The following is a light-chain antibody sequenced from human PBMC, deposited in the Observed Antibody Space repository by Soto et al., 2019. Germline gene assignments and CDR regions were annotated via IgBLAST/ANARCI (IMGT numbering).Light chain of an antibody. CDR1: QTVATN. CDR2: DAS. J-gene: IGKJ1*01. Sequence: EIVMTQSPATLSLSPWERGTLSCRASQTVATNLAWYQQKPGQAPRLLIYDASNRATGIPARFSGSGSGTDFTLTISSLEPEDFATYYCQQYNSYPWTLGQGTKVDIK. CDR3: QQYNSYPWT. V-gene: IGKV3-11*01.